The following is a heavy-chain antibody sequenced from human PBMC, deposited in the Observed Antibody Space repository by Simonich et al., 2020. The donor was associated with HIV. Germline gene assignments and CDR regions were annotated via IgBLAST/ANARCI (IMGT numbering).Heavy chain of an antibody. CDR1: GFTFRSYA. CDR3: ASGGSISSVWADDY. V-gene: IGHV3-30*07. D-gene: IGHD3-16*01. Sequence: QVQLVESGGGVVQPGRSLRLSCAASGFTFRSYAMHWVRQAPGTGLEWVAVKTYNGSNKYYADSVKGRFTITRDNSKNTLYLQMNSLRAEDTAVYYCASGGSISSVWADDYWGQGTLVTVSS. CDR2: KTYNGSNK. J-gene: IGHJ4*02.